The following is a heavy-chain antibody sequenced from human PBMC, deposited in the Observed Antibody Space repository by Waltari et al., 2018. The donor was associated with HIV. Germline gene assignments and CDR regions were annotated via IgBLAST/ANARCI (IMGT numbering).Heavy chain of an antibody. D-gene: IGHD3-10*01. Sequence: EVQLVESGGGLVKPGGSLRLSCAASGFTFSSYSMNWVRQAPGKGLEWVASISSSSSYIYYADSVKGRFTISRDNAKNSLYLQMISLRAEDTAVYYCARGGGYSGENWFDPWGQGTLVTVSS. CDR3: ARGGGYSGENWFDP. V-gene: IGHV3-21*01. J-gene: IGHJ5*02. CDR2: ISSSSSYI. CDR1: GFTFSSYS.